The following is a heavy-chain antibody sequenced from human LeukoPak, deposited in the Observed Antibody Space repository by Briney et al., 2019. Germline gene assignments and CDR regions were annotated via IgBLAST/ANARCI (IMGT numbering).Heavy chain of an antibody. D-gene: IGHD2-8*02. Sequence: GGSLRLSCVASGFTFGNHRMSWVRQAPGKGLEWVADIKQDGGETYYADFVRGRFTISRDNGKNSLYLQMNSLRVKDTAVYFCARDSTGWQADSFDIWGQGTKVTVSA. CDR2: IKQDGGET. CDR3: ARDSTGWQADSFDI. V-gene: IGHV3-7*01. J-gene: IGHJ3*02. CDR1: GFTFGNHR.